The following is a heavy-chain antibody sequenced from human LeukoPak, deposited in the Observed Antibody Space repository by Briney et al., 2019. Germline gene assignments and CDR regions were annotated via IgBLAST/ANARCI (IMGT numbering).Heavy chain of an antibody. CDR2: MNPNSGGT. D-gene: IGHD3-22*01. V-gene: IGHV1-2*02. Sequence: ASVKVSCEASGYTFTSYDINWVRQATGQGLEWMGWMNPNSGGTNYAQKFQGRVTMTRDTSISTAYMELSRLRSDDTAVYYCAREDYYDSGMDVWGKGTMVTVSS. J-gene: IGHJ6*04. CDR3: AREDYYDSGMDV. CDR1: GYTFTSYD.